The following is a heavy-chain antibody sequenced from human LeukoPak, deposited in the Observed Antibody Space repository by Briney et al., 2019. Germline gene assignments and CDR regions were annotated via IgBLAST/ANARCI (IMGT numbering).Heavy chain of an antibody. V-gene: IGHV3-23*01. CDR3: ARDEGSGSYFPADY. CDR2: ISGSGGST. CDR1: GFTFSSYA. J-gene: IGHJ4*02. D-gene: IGHD3-10*01. Sequence: GGSLRLSCAASGFTFSSYAMSWVRQAPGKGLEWVSAISGSGGSTYYADSVKGRFTISRDNSKNTLYLQMNSLRSEDTAVYYCARDEGSGSYFPADYWGQGTLVTVSS.